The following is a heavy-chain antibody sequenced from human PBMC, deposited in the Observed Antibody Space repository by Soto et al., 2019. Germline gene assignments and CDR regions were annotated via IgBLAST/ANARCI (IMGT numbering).Heavy chain of an antibody. CDR2: IYYSGST. V-gene: IGHV4-31*03. D-gene: IGHD5-18*01. Sequence: SETLSLTCTVSGGSISSGGYYWSWIRQHPGKGLEWIGYIYYSGSTYYNPSLKSRVTISVDTSKNQFSLKLSSVTAADAAVYYCARENTAMVGLDYWGQGTLVTVSS. CDR3: ARENTAMVGLDY. J-gene: IGHJ4*02. CDR1: GGSISSGGYY.